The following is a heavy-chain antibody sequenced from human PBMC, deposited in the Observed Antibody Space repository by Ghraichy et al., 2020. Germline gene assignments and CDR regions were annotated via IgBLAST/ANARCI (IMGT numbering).Heavy chain of an antibody. V-gene: IGHV3-21*01. Sequence: GGSLRLSCAASGFTFRSYSMNWFRQAPGKGLEWVSSISSSSSYIYYADSVKGRFTISRDNAKNSLYLQMNSLRAEDTAVYYCARDRMYGYSGYRDYWGQGTLVTVSS. CDR2: ISSSSSYI. D-gene: IGHD5-12*01. CDR3: ARDRMYGYSGYRDY. J-gene: IGHJ4*02. CDR1: GFTFRSYS.